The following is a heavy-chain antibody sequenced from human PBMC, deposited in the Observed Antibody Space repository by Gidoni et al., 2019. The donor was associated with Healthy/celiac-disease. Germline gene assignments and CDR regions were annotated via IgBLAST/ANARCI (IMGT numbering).Heavy chain of an antibody. CDR1: GYTFTSYA. J-gene: IGHJ1*01. V-gene: IGHV1-3*01. CDR3: ARVELGLGYYDSSGYEYFQH. D-gene: IGHD3-22*01. CDR2: INAGNGNT. Sequence: QVQLVQSGAEVKKPGASVKVSCKASGYTFTSYAMHWVRQAPGQRLEWMGWINAGNGNTKYSQKFQGRVTITRDTSASTAYMELSSLRSEDTAVYYCARVELGLGYYDSSGYEYFQHWGQGTLVTVSS.